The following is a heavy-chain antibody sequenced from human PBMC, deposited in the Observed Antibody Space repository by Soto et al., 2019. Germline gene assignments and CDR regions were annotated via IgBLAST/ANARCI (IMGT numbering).Heavy chain of an antibody. J-gene: IGHJ3*02. V-gene: IGHV1-18*01. CDR2: ISAYKGRT. CDR3: ARGVINDAFDI. Sequence: ASVKVSCKASGYTFTSHGISWVRQAPGQGLEWMGWISAYKGRTDYAQKVQGRVTMTTDTSTSTAYMELRSLRSDDTAVYYCARGVINDAFDIWGQGTMVTVSS. CDR1: GYTFTSHG.